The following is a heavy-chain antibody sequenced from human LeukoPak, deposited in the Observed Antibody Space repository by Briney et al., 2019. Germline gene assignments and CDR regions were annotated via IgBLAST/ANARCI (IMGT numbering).Heavy chain of an antibody. D-gene: IGHD1-1*01. CDR3: ARERVSPHWFDY. CDR2: INAGNGNT. V-gene: IGHV1-3*01. Sequence: ASVKVSCKASGYTFTNYSMHWVRQAPGQRLEWMGWINAGNGNTRYSQRFQGRVTLTRDTSASTSYMELSSLTSEDTAVYYCARERVSPHWFDYWAREPWSPSPQ. CDR1: GYTFTNYS. J-gene: IGHJ4*02.